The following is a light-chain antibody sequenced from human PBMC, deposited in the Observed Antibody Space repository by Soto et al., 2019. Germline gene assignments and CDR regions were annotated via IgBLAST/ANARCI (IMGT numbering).Light chain of an antibody. CDR1: QGSRND. V-gene: IGKV1-6*01. CDR3: QQYNSFSPLS. Sequence: AIQLTQSPSSLSASVGDRVTITCRASQGSRNDLVRYQQKPGKAPKLLIYAASSLQSGAPSRFSGSASGTDFTLVINNLQTDDFATYYCQQYNSFSPLSFGGGTRWIS. J-gene: IGKJ4*01. CDR2: AAS.